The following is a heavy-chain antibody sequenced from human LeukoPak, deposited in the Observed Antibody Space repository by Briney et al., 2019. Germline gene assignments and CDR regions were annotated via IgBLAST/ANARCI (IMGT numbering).Heavy chain of an antibody. Sequence: SGTLSLTCAVSGGSISSFDWWSWVRQPPGKGLEWIGEVHHNGGTNYNPSLKSRVTISEDKSKNQLSLQLTSVTAADTAIYYCATSAAYCLDYWGQGTLATVSS. D-gene: IGHD1-26*01. CDR3: ATSAAYCLDY. J-gene: IGHJ4*02. CDR1: GGSISSFDW. CDR2: VHHNGGT. V-gene: IGHV4-4*02.